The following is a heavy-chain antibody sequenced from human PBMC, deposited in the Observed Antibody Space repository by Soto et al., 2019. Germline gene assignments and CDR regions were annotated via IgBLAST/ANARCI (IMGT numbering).Heavy chain of an antibody. D-gene: IGHD3-10*01. Sequence: ASVKVSGKASEYTFSSYTLHWVRQAPGQRLEWMGWINAGNGDSKYSQKFQGRVSISRDTSASTASMELSSLTSEDTAVYYCARHPLITAHNTDYWGQGTQVTVSS. CDR3: ARHPLITAHNTDY. CDR2: INAGNGDS. J-gene: IGHJ4*02. V-gene: IGHV1-3*01. CDR1: EYTFSSYT.